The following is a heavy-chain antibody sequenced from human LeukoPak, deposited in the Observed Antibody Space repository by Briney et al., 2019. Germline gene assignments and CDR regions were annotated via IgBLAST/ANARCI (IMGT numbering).Heavy chain of an antibody. D-gene: IGHD3-22*01. Sequence: ASVKVSCKASGYTFTSYDINWVRQATGQGLEWMGWMNPNSGNTGYAQEFQGRVTMTRNTSISTAYMELGSLRSEDTAVYYCARMYYYDSSGQNWFDPWGQGTLVTVSS. CDR2: MNPNSGNT. V-gene: IGHV1-8*01. CDR1: GYTFTSYD. J-gene: IGHJ5*02. CDR3: ARMYYYDSSGQNWFDP.